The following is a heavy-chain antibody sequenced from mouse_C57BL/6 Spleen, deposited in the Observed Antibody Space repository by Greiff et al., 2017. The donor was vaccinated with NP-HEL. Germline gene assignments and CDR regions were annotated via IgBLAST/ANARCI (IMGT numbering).Heavy chain of an antibody. CDR3: ARSDGSSYGLGAY. J-gene: IGHJ3*01. V-gene: IGHV1-18*01. CDR2: INPNNGGT. D-gene: IGHD1-1*01. CDR1: GYTFTDYN. Sequence: EVQLQQSGPELVKPGASVKIPCMASGYTFTDYNMDWVKQSHGKSLEWIGDINPNNGGTIYNQKFKGKATLTVDKSSSTAYMEHRSLTSEDTAVYYCARSDGSSYGLGAYWGQGTLVTVSA.